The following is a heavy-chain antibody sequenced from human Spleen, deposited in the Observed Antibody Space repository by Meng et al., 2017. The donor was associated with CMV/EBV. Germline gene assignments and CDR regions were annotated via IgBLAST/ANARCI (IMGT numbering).Heavy chain of an antibody. CDR2: INPYSGGT. CDR1: GYTFTDDY. Sequence: ASVKVSCKASGYTFTDDYIHWVRQAPGQGLEWMGWINPYSGGTNYAQKFQGRVAMTRDTSISTAYMEFSRLRSDDTAVYYCARGYCSGGSCFEVDPWGQGTLVTVSS. J-gene: IGHJ5*02. D-gene: IGHD2-15*01. V-gene: IGHV1-2*02. CDR3: ARGYCSGGSCFEVDP.